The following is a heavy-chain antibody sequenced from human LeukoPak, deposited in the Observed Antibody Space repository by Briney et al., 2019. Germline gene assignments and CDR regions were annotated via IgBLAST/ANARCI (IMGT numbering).Heavy chain of an antibody. J-gene: IGHJ4*02. D-gene: IGHD3-22*01. Sequence: ASVKVSCKASGGTFSSYAISWVRQAPGQGLEWMGWINPNSGGTNYAQKFQGRVTMTRDTSISTAYMELSRLRSDDTAVYYCARTTPLAYYYDSSGKRNFDYWGQGTLVTVSS. V-gene: IGHV1-2*02. CDR2: INPNSGGT. CDR1: GGTFSSYA. CDR3: ARTTPLAYYYDSSGKRNFDY.